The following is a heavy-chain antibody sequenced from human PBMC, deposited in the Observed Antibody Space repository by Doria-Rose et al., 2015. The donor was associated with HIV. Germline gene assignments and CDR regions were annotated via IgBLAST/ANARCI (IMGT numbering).Heavy chain of an antibody. Sequence: SGPVLVKPTETLTLTCTVSGVSLSSPGMGVSWIRQPPGKALEWLANIFSNDERSCKTSLKSRLTISKGTSKSQVVLTMTDMDTVDTATYYCARIKSSRWYHKYYFDFWGQGTLVIVSA. CDR3: ARIKSSRWYHKYYFDF. CDR2: IFSNDER. V-gene: IGHV2-26*01. J-gene: IGHJ4*02. D-gene: IGHD6-13*01. CDR1: GVSLSSPGMG.